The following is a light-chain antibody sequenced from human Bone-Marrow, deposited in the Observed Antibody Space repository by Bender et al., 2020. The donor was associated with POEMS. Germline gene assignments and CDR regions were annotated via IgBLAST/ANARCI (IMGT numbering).Light chain of an antibody. CDR2: DVS. J-gene: IGLJ3*02. Sequence: QSALTQPRSVSGSPGQTVTISCTGTSSDVGASDYVSWYQQYPGRPPKLIIYDVSKPYSGGPHRLSGSKSGNPASVTISGLRADDEADYYGCAYTDSHTPVLFGGGTKLTV. CDR1: SSDVGASDY. CDR3: CAYTDSHTPVL. V-gene: IGLV2-11*01.